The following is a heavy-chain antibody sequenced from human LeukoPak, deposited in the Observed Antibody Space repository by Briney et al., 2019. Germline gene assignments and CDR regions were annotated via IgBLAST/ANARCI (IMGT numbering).Heavy chain of an antibody. D-gene: IGHD4/OR15-4a*01. CDR2: IGSSSNYI. CDR1: GGTFSGYS. CDR3: ARVGGPNFLDF. J-gene: IGHJ4*02. V-gene: IGHV3-21*04. Sequence: GGSLRLSCAASGGTFSGYSMNWVCQAPGKGLEWVSSIGSSSNYIYYADSVKGRFTISRDNAKNSLYLQMNSLRAEDTALYYCARVGGPNFLDFWGQGTLVTVSS.